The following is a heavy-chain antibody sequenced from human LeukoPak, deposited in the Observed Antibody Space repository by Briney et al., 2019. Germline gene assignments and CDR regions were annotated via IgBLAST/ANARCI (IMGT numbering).Heavy chain of an antibody. V-gene: IGHV1-18*01. Sequence: AASVKVSCKASGYTFTSYGISWVRQAPGQGLEWMGWISAYNGNTNYAQKLQGRVTMTTDTSTSTAYMELRSLRSDDTAVYYCARFGDSSGWYEYLDSPDYWGQGTLVTVSS. J-gene: IGHJ4*02. D-gene: IGHD6-19*01. CDR2: ISAYNGNT. CDR1: GYTFTSYG. CDR3: ARFGDSSGWYEYLDSPDY.